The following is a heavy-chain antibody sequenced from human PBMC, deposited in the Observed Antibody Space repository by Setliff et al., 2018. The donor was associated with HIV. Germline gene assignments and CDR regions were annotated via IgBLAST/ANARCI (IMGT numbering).Heavy chain of an antibody. CDR2: IDHSGST. V-gene: IGHV4-34*01. J-gene: IGHJ5*02. Sequence: SETLSLTCAVYGGSFSGYHWSWIRQSPGKGLEWIGEIDHSGSTDDNPSLKSRVTISVDTSKNQFSLKLSSVSAADTAVYYCARVFPHPYGNSWFDTWGQGILVTVSS. CDR3: ARVFPHPYGNSWFDT. D-gene: IGHD3-16*01. CDR1: GGSFSGYH.